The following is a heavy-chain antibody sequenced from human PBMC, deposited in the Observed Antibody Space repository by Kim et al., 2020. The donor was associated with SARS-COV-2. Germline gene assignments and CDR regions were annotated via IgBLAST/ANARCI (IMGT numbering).Heavy chain of an antibody. Sequence: GGSLRLSCAASGFTFSSYAMSWVRQAPGKGLEWVSAISGSGDITYHADSVRGRFTISRDNSKNTLCLQMNSLRAEDTAIYYCAKRFQTVTTDWFDPWGQGTLVTVSS. CDR1: GFTFSSYA. CDR3: AKRFQTVTTDWFDP. V-gene: IGHV3-23*01. D-gene: IGHD4-17*01. CDR2: ISGSGDIT. J-gene: IGHJ5*02.